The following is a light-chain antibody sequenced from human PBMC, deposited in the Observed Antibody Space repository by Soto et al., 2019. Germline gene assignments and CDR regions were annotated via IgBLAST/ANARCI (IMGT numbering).Light chain of an antibody. CDR2: EGS. J-gene: IGLJ2*01. Sequence: QSALTQPVSVSGSPGQSITISCTGTRRDVGSYNLVSWYQQHPGKAPKLMIYEGSKRPSGVSNRFSGSKSGNTASLTISGLQAEDEADYYCCSYAGSSTLVFGGGTKLTVL. CDR3: CSYAGSSTLV. V-gene: IGLV2-23*01. CDR1: RRDVGSYNL.